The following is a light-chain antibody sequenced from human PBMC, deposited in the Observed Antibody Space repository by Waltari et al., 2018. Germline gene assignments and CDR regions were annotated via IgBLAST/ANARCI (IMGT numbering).Light chain of an antibody. CDR2: DAF. CDR3: LQHNTYPWT. Sequence: DIQMTQSPSSLSASVGARVTITCRASQGIRNGLGWYQQKPGRAPKRLIYDAFNLQSGVPSRFSGSGSGTEFTLTISSLQPEDFATYYCLQHNTYPWTFGQGTKVEVK. J-gene: IGKJ1*01. CDR1: QGIRNG. V-gene: IGKV1-17*01.